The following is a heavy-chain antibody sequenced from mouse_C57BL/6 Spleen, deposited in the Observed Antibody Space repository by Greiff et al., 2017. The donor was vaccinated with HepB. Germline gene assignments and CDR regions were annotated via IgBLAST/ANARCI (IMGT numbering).Heavy chain of an antibody. CDR1: GYTFTSYW. V-gene: IGHV1-69*01. Sequence: QVHVKQPGAELVMPGASVKLSCKASGYTFTSYWMHWVKQRPGQGLEWIGEIDPSDSYTNYNQKFKGKSTLTVDKSSSTAYMQLSSLTSEDSAVYYCARGGTTVVRLDYWGQGTTLTVSS. CDR2: IDPSDSYT. CDR3: ARGGTTVVRLDY. D-gene: IGHD1-1*01. J-gene: IGHJ2*01.